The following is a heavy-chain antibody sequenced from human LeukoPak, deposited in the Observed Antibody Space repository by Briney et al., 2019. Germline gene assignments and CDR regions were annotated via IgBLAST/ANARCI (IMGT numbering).Heavy chain of an antibody. D-gene: IGHD6-19*01. Sequence: GGSLRLSCAASGFTFSSYAMSWVRQAPGKGLEWVSAISGSGGSTYYADSVKGRFTISRDNSKNTLYLQMNSLRAEDTAVYYCAKDWQGLVHWDLDYWGQGTLVTVSS. J-gene: IGHJ4*02. CDR3: AKDWQGLVHWDLDY. CDR2: ISGSGGST. V-gene: IGHV3-23*01. CDR1: GFTFSSYA.